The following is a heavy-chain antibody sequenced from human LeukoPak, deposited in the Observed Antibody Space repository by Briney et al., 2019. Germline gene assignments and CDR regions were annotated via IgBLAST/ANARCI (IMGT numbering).Heavy chain of an antibody. V-gene: IGHV3-74*01. CDR3: ARASLED. J-gene: IGHJ4*02. Sequence: GGSLRLSCAASGFTFSSYWMHWVRQAPGKGLVWVSGINTDGSSTRYADSVKGRFTISRDSAKNTLYLQMNSLRTEDTAVYYCARASLEDWGQGTLVTVSS. CDR1: GFTFSSYW. CDR2: INTDGSST.